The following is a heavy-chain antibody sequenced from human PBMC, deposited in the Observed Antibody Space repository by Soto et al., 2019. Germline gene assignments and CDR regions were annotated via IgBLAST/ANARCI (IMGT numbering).Heavy chain of an antibody. Sequence: SVKVSCKASGYTFTSYGISWVRQAPGQGLEWMGRIIPILATTNYAQKFLGRVTFTADESTTTAYMELSSLRSDDTAVYYCARASGSSYWFDPWGQGTLVTVSS. D-gene: IGHD1-26*01. CDR3: ARASGSSYWFDP. V-gene: IGHV1-69*11. CDR2: IIPILATT. CDR1: GYTFTSYG. J-gene: IGHJ5*02.